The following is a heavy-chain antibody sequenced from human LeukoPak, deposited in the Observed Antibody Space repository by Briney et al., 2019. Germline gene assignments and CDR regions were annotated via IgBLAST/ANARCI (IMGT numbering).Heavy chain of an antibody. CDR3: ARGHGFWNTYYTIRPNYYFDY. J-gene: IGHJ4*02. CDR2: IYHSGST. D-gene: IGHD3-3*01. CDR1: GGSISSGGYS. Sequence: PSETLSLTCAVSGGSISSGGYSWSWIRQPPGKGLEWIGYIYHSGSTYYNPSLKSRVTISVDRSKNQFSLKLSSVTAADTAVYYCARGHGFWNTYYTIRPNYYFDYWGQGTLVTVSS. V-gene: IGHV4-30-2*01.